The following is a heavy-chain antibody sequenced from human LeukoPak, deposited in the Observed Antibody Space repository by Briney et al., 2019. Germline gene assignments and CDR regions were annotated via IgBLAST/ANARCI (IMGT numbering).Heavy chain of an antibody. CDR3: ARNGLPAARPSYNWFDP. J-gene: IGHJ5*02. V-gene: IGHV1-2*06. CDR2: IEPNTSGT. Sequence: ASVKVSCKPSGYTVTNYYIHRVRQAPGQGLEWLGRIEPNTSGTKCAKNFQGRGTVNRDTSISTAYMALSGLRSDDTAVYYCARNGLPAARPSYNWFDPWGQGTLVTVSS. D-gene: IGHD2-2*01. CDR1: GYTVTNYY.